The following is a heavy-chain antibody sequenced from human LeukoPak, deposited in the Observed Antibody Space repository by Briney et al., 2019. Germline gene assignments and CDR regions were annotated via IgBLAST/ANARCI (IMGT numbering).Heavy chain of an antibody. Sequence: ASVKVSCKVSGYTLTELSMHWVRQAPGKGLEWMGGFDPEDGETIYAQKFQGRVTMTTDTSTSTAYMELRSLRSDDTAVYYCARDRYYDFWSGSTTFDYWGQGTLVTVSS. CDR1: GYTLTELS. D-gene: IGHD3-3*01. CDR2: FDPEDGET. J-gene: IGHJ4*02. CDR3: ARDRYYDFWSGSTTFDY. V-gene: IGHV1-24*01.